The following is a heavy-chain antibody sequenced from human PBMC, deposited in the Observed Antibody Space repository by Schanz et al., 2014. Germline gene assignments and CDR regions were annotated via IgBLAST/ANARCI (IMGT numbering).Heavy chain of an antibody. J-gene: IGHJ4*02. Sequence: EVQLLESGGGLVQPGGSLRLSCASSGFSFTTYAMSWVRQAPGKGLEWVSSISSGGGSTYYADSVKGRFTISRDNAKNSLYLQMTSLRAEDTAVYYCAKVRYSSGWRGDYFDEWGQGTLVTVSS. CDR2: ISSGGGST. CDR3: AKVRYSSGWRGDYFDE. V-gene: IGHV3-23*01. CDR1: GFSFTTYA. D-gene: IGHD6-25*01.